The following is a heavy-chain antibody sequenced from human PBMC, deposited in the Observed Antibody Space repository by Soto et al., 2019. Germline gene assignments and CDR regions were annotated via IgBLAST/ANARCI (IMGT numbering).Heavy chain of an antibody. CDR1: GFTFSSYA. CDR3: AKPVLVPTAMVSTFDI. D-gene: IGHD2-2*01. J-gene: IGHJ3*02. V-gene: IGHV3-23*01. CDR2: ISDSGGST. Sequence: GGSLRLSCAASGFTFSSYAMSWVRQAPGKGLEWVSTISDSGGSTYYADSVMGRVTISIDNSKNTLYLQMNSLLAEDTAVYYCAKPVLVPTAMVSTFDICGQGTMVTVSS.